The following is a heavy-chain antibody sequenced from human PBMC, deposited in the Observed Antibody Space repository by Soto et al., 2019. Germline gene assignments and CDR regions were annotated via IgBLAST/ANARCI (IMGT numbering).Heavy chain of an antibody. CDR1: GGSISGSSYY. V-gene: IGHV4-30-4*08. J-gene: IGHJ4*02. D-gene: IGHD3-10*01. CDR3: ARVGGFGATTIDY. Sequence: PSETLSLTCTVSGGSISGSSYYWGWIRQPPGKGLEWIGYIYYSGSTYYNPSLKSRVTISVDTSKNQFSLKLSSVTAADTAVYYCARVGGFGATTIDYWGQGTLVTVSS. CDR2: IYYSGST.